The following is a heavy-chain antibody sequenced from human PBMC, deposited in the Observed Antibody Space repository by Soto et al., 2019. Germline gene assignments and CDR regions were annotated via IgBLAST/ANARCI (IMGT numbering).Heavy chain of an antibody. D-gene: IGHD3-10*01. J-gene: IGHJ4*02. Sequence: SETLSLTCTVSGGSVSSSSCYWGWIRQPPGKGLEWIGSIYYTGQTYYNPSLKSRVTVSVDTSQNQLSLRLTSVTAADTFVYYCARLPDVMVREFYFDSWGQGTLVTVSS. CDR1: GGSVSSSSCY. CDR3: ARLPDVMVREFYFDS. V-gene: IGHV4-39*01. CDR2: IYYTGQT.